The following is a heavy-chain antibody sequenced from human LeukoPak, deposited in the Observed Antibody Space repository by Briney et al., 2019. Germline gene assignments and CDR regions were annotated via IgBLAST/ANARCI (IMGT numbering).Heavy chain of an antibody. J-gene: IGHJ3*02. CDR1: GSSFTSNW. CDR3: ARRRHCTNGVCNAFDI. D-gene: IGHD2-8*01. Sequence: GEPREISCKASGSSFTSNWICGVAKLHGKGRGWSGIITAGDSDTTDSPAFQGQVTISADKSISTAYLQWSSLKASDTAMYYCARRRHCTNGVCNAFDIWGQGTMVTVSS. CDR2: ITAGDSDT. V-gene: IGHV5-51*01.